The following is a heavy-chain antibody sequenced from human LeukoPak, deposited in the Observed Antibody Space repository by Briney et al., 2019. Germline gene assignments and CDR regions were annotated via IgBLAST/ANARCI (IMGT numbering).Heavy chain of an antibody. CDR3: ARDRYRAPAASSPTY. CDR2: INPNSGLT. CDR1: GYTFTDYY. D-gene: IGHD6-13*01. J-gene: IGHJ4*02. Sequence: GASVKVSCKASGYTFTDYYIHWVRQAPGQGLEWMGRINPNSGLTNYVQKFQDRVTMTRDTSISTAYMELYRLRSDDTAVYYCARDRYRAPAASSPTYWGQGTLVTVSS. V-gene: IGHV1-2*06.